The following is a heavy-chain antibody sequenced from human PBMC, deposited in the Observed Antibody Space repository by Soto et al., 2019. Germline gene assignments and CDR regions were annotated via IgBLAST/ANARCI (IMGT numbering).Heavy chain of an antibody. CDR1: GFTFSDYY. V-gene: IGHV3-11*01. CDR3: ARAYSDAFDI. D-gene: IGHD2-15*01. CDR2: ISSSGTGI. Sequence: QVQLVESGGGLVKPGGSLRLSCAASGFTFSDYYMTWIRQAPGKALEWVSYISSSGTGIYYADSVKGRFTISRDNAKKSLYLQMSSLRAEDTAVYYCARAYSDAFDIWGQGTMVTVSS. J-gene: IGHJ3*02.